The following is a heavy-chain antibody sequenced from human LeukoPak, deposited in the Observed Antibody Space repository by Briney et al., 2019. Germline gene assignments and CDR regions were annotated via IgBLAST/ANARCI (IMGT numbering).Heavy chain of an antibody. D-gene: IGHD1-26*01. J-gene: IGHJ4*02. Sequence: ASVKVSCKASGTSFTTNAMHWVRQAPGQRLEWMGWISTDNGNTHYLQKFQGRVTITRDTSASTTYMELSSLTSEDTAVYYCAREKNQQWVDCLQYWGQGTLVTVSS. CDR3: AREKNQQWVDCLQY. V-gene: IGHV1-3*04. CDR2: ISTDNGNT. CDR1: GTSFTTNA.